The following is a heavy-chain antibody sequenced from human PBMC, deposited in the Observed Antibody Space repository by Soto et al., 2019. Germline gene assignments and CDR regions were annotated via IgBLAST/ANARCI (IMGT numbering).Heavy chain of an antibody. CDR3: MLGSGWKDFDY. D-gene: IGHD3-22*01. CDR2: IYYSGST. V-gene: IGHV4-39*01. Sequence: SETLSLTCTVSGSSISSSRYYWGWIRQPPGKGLEWIGNIYYSGSTYYSPSLKSRVTISVDTSKNQFSLRLSSVTAADTAVYYCMLGSGWKDFDYWGQGTLVTVS. CDR1: GSSISSSRYY. J-gene: IGHJ4*02.